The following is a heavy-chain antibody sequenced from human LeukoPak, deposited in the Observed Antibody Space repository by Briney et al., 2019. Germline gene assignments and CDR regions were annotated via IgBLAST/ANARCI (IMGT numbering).Heavy chain of an antibody. CDR2: ISGSGGST. D-gene: IGHD2-2*01. CDR3: AKGHNCSNTSCYFVSTYYYGMDV. V-gene: IGHV3-23*01. J-gene: IGHJ6*02. CDR1: GFTFSSYA. Sequence: GGSLRLSCAASGFTFSSYAMSWVRQAPGKGLEWVSAISGSGGSTYYADSVKGRFTISRDNSKNTLYLQMNSLRAEDTAVYYCAKGHNCSNTSCYFVSTYYYGMDVWGQGTTVTVSS.